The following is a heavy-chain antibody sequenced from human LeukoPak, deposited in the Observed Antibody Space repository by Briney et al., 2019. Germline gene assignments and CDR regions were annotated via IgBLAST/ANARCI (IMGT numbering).Heavy chain of an antibody. Sequence: PGRSLRLSCAASVFTFKSYGMHWVRQAAGKGLEWVAVIWYDGSSKYYGDSVKGRFTISRDNRTNTLYLQMNSLTAEDTAVYYSEKGRPGGGGNSEFDYWGQGTLVTVSS. D-gene: IGHD4-23*01. V-gene: IGHV3-33*06. J-gene: IGHJ4*02. CDR3: EKGRPGGGGNSEFDY. CDR1: VFTFKSYG. CDR2: IWYDGSSK.